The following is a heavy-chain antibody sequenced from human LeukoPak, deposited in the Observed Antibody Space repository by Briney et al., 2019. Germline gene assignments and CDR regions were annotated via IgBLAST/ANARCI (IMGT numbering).Heavy chain of an antibody. Sequence: GGSVRLPCGASEITFSSHGMNWVGKAPGKGLEWVSSISGTSTFLYYADSLKGRFTNSRDNAKISLFLQMNSLRAEDTAVYYCARASVSEIIAAETCCDAWGQGTLFTVSS. J-gene: IGHJ5*02. CDR3: ARASVSEIIAAETCCDA. CDR1: EITFSSHG. V-gene: IGHV3-21*01. D-gene: IGHD6-13*01. CDR2: ISGTSTFL.